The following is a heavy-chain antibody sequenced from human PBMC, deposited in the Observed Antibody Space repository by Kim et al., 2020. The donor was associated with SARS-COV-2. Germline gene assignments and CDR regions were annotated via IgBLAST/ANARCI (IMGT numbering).Heavy chain of an antibody. D-gene: IGHD2-8*02. CDR2: NT. V-gene: IGHV1-3*01. Sequence: NTKFSQQFQCRVTFPRDTAANTASMELSSLGSEDTAVYYCARDLFHTGFDYWGQGTLVAVSS. J-gene: IGHJ4*02. CDR3: ARDLFHTGFDY.